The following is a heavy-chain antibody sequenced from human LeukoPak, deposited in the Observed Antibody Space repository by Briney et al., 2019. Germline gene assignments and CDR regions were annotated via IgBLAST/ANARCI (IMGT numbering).Heavy chain of an antibody. CDR2: IRYDGIVT. V-gene: IGHV3-74*01. CDR3: ARANPADFNL. J-gene: IGHJ2*01. CDR1: GLTFSSYG. D-gene: IGHD1-14*01. Sequence: GGSLRLSCAVSGLTFSSYGMHWVRQPPGKGLVWVSRIRYDGIVTNYADSVEGRFTISRDNAKNTVHLQMNSLRDDDTAVYYCARANPADFNLWGRGTLVTVSS.